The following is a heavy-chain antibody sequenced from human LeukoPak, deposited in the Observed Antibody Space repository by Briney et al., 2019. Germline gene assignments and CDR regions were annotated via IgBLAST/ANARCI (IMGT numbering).Heavy chain of an antibody. CDR1: GFTFSTYA. J-gene: IGHJ4*02. D-gene: IGHD3-10*01. CDR2: ITGSADRT. CDR3: ARPQVVVLNPFDY. Sequence: GGSLRRSGAAPGFTFSTYAMGWVRQAPGKGLEWVSAITGSADRTHYADSVKGRFTISRDNSKNIVYLQMNSLRAKDTAVYFCARPQVVVLNPFDYWGQGTLVTVSS. V-gene: IGHV3-23*01.